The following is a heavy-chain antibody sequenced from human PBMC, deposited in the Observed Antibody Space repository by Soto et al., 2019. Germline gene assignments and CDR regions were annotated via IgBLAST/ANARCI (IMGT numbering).Heavy chain of an antibody. J-gene: IGHJ5*02. Sequence: QVQLRESGPGLVKPSQTLSLTCTVSGDSISSGDYYGGWIRQPPGKGLEWIGCIYYSGNTYDNPSLKRRLRISVYTSKNQFSRQLSSVTVADRDVYYWARDFERYSSPPGPLASWGLGTLVTVSS. CDR2: IYYSGNT. V-gene: IGHV4-30-4*01. D-gene: IGHD6-13*01. CDR3: ARDFERYSSPPGPLAS. CDR1: GDSISSGDYY.